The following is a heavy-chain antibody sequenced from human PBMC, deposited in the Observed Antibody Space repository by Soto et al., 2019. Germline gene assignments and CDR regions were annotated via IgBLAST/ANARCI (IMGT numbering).Heavy chain of an antibody. CDR1: GFSLTDTRMG. Sequence: SGPTLVNPTETLTLTCSVSGFSLTDTRMGVSWIRQAPGKALEWLAHIISNDDKSYSTSLKSRLTISKDTSKSQVVLRMTNMDPVDTGRYYCARALFYSDSDGYYFEFDYWVPGTLVTVSS. J-gene: IGHJ4*02. CDR2: IISNDDK. CDR3: ARALFYSDSDGYYFEFDY. V-gene: IGHV2-26*01. D-gene: IGHD3-22*01.